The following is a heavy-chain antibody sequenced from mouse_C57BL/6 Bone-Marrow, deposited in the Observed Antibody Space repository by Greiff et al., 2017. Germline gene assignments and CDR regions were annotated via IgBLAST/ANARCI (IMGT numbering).Heavy chain of an antibody. CDR3: ARGITTVVATRDWYFDV. J-gene: IGHJ1*03. CDR2: INPNNGGT. Sequence: VQLKESGPELVKPGASVKMSCKASGYTFTDYNMHWVKQSHGKSLEWIGYINPNNGGTSYNQKFKGKATLTVNKSSSTAYMELRRLTSEDSAVYYCARGITTVVATRDWYFDVWGTGTTVTVSS. D-gene: IGHD1-1*01. V-gene: IGHV1-22*01. CDR1: GYTFTDYN.